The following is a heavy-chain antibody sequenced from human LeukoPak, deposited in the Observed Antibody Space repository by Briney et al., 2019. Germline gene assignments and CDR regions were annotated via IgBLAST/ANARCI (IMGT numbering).Heavy chain of an antibody. CDR3: ASRPNRYCSSTSCRPDY. Sequence: SVKVSCKASGGTFSSYAISWVRQAPGQGLEWMGGIIPIFGTANYAQKFQGRVTITTDESTSTAYMELSSLRSEDTAVYYCASRPNRYCSSTSCRPDYWGQGTLVTVSS. J-gene: IGHJ4*02. D-gene: IGHD2-2*01. V-gene: IGHV1-69*05. CDR1: GGTFSSYA. CDR2: IIPIFGTA.